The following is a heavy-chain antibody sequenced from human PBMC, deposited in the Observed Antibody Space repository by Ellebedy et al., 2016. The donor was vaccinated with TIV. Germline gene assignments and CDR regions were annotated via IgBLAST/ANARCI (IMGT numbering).Heavy chain of an antibody. D-gene: IGHD6-19*01. V-gene: IGHV3-15*07. CDR2: IKSKTDGGTT. J-gene: IGHJ4*02. Sequence: GESLKISCAASGFTFSNAWMNWVRQAPGKGLEWVGRIKSKTDGGTTDYAAPVKGRFTISRDDSKNTLYLQMNSLKTEDTAVYYCTTAEVAASFDYWGQGTLVTVSS. CDR3: TTAEVAASFDY. CDR1: GFTFSNAW.